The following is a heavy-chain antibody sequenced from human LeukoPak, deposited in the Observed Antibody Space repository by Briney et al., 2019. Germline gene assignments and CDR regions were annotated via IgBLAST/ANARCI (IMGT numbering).Heavy chain of an antibody. Sequence: GGSLRLSCAASGFTFSSYAMSWVRQAPGKGLEWVSAISGSGGNTYYADSAKGRFTISRDNSKNTLYLQMNSLRAEDTTVYYCAKDKGSSSWLLDYWGQGTLVTVSS. V-gene: IGHV3-23*01. CDR3: AKDKGSSSWLLDY. J-gene: IGHJ4*02. D-gene: IGHD6-13*01. CDR2: ISGSGGNT. CDR1: GFTFSSYA.